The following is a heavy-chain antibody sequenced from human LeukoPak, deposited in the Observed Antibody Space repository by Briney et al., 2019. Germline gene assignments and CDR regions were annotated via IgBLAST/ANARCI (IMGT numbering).Heavy chain of an antibody. CDR3: ARDRGATYYYDSSGYYPDY. CDR1: GFTFSSYW. D-gene: IGHD3-22*01. CDR2: INSDGSST. J-gene: IGHJ4*02. Sequence: GGSLRLSCAASGFTFSSYWMHWVRQAPGKGLVWVSRINSDGSSTSYADSVKGRFTISRDNAKNTLYLQMNSLRAEDTAVYYCARDRGATYYYDSSGYYPDYWGQGTLVTVSS. V-gene: IGHV3-74*01.